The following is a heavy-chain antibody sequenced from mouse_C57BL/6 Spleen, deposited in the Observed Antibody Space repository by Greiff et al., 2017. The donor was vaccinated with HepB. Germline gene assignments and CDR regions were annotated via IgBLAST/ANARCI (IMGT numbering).Heavy chain of an antibody. D-gene: IGHD2-5*01. CDR3: ARPYYYSNSFAY. CDR2: ISSGGSYT. CDR1: GFTFSSYG. J-gene: IGHJ3*01. V-gene: IGHV5-6*01. Sequence: EVQVVESGGDLVKPGGSLKLSCAASGFTFSSYGMSWVRQTPDKRLEWVATISSGGSYTYYPDSVKGRFTISRDNAKNTLYLQMSSLKSEDTAMYYCARPYYYSNSFAYWGQGTLVTVSA.